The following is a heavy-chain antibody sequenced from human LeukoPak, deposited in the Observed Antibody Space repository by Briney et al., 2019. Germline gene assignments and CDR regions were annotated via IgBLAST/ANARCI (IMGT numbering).Heavy chain of an antibody. CDR1: GGTFSSYA. CDR3: ARGDNWIPDY. J-gene: IGHJ4*02. V-gene: IGHV1-69*05. D-gene: IGHD1-20*01. CDR2: IIPIFGTA. Sequence: ASVKVSCKASGGTFSSYAISWVRQALGQGLEWMGGIIPIFGTANYAQKFQGRVTITTDESTSTAYMELSSLRSEDTAVYYCARGDNWIPDYWGQGTLVTVSS.